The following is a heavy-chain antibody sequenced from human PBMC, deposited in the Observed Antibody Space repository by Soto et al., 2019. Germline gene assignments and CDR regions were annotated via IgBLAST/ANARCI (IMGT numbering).Heavy chain of an antibody. V-gene: IGHV3-11*01. Sequence: QVQLVESGGGLVKPGGSLRLSCAASGFTFSDSYMSWIRQAPGKGLEWVSHISSSGSTIYYADSVKGRFTISRDNAKNSLYLQMNSLRAEDTAVYYCARQKAWTGEWLSLYAPGMDVCGQGTTVTVSS. CDR3: ARQKAWTGEWLSLYAPGMDV. CDR2: ISSSGSTI. J-gene: IGHJ6*02. D-gene: IGHD3-22*01. CDR1: GFTFSDSY.